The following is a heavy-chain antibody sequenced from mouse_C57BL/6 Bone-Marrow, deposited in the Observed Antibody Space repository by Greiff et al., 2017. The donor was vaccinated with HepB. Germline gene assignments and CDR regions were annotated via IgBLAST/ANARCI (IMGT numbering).Heavy chain of an antibody. Sequence: EVQLVESGEGLVKPGGSLKLSCAASGFTFSSYAMAWVRQTPEKRLEWVAYISSGGDYIYYADTVKGRFTISRDNARNTLYLQMSSLKSEDTAMYYCTRDHYGSWYFDAWGTGTTVTVSS. V-gene: IGHV5-9-1*02. CDR2: ISSGGDYI. CDR1: GFTFSSYA. D-gene: IGHD1-1*01. J-gene: IGHJ1*03. CDR3: TRDHYGSWYFDA.